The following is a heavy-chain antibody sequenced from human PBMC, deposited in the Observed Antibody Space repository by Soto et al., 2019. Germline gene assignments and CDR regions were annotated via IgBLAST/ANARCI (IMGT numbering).Heavy chain of an antibody. CDR1: GFTFSNAW. CDR3: STDPTLPGSGWTDAFDI. D-gene: IGHD6-19*01. J-gene: IGHJ3*02. CDR2: IKSKTDGGTT. V-gene: IGHV3-15*07. Sequence: GGSLRLSCAASGFTFSNAWMNWVRQAPGKGLEWVGRIKSKTDGGTTDYAAPVKGRFTISRDDSKNTLYLQMNSLKTEDTAVYFCSTDPTLPGSGWTDAFDIWGQGTMVTVSS.